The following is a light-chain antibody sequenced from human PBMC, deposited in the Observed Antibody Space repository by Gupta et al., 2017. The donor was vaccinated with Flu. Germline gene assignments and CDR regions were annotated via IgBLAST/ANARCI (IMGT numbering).Light chain of an antibody. J-gene: IGKJ1*01. CDR2: VAS. V-gene: IGKV3-20*01. Sequence: LLTQSPCPASLSRGERATLSCSASQSVSSSYLSWYQQKPGQDPRLLIYVASSRATGIPDRFSGSGSGTDFTLTISRLEPEDFAVYYCQQYGSSPTWTFGQGTKVEIK. CDR3: QQYGSSPTWT. CDR1: QSVSSSY.